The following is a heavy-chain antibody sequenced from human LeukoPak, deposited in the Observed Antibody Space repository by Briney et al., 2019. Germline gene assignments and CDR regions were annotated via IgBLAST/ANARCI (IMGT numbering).Heavy chain of an antibody. V-gene: IGHV1-2*02. CDR2: INPNGGGT. CDR3: ARDSHNWNYRGFDR. Sequence: ASVTVSCKASGYTFTGYYMHWVRQAPGEGREWMGWINPNGGGTNYAQTLQGRVTISRDTSISTAYMELSRLRSDDTAVYYSARDSHNWNYRGFDRWGQATLVTASS. J-gene: IGHJ5*02. D-gene: IGHD1-7*01. CDR1: GYTFTGYY.